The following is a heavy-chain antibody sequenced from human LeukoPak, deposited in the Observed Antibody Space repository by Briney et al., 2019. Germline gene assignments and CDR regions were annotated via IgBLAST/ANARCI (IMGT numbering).Heavy chain of an antibody. CDR1: GGSISIYY. D-gene: IGHD6-19*01. CDR3: ARVAVAAGAPDY. CDR2: IYYSWSS. Sequence: SETLSLTCTVSGGSISIYYWIWIRQPPGKALEWIGYIYYSWSSNYNPSLKSRVTISVDTSKNQFSLKLSSVTAADTAVYYCARVAVAAGAPDYWGQGTLVTVSS. J-gene: IGHJ4*02. V-gene: IGHV4-59*01.